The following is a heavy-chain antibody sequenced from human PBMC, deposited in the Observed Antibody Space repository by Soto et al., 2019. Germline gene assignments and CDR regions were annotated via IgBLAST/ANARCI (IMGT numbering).Heavy chain of an antibody. Sequence: VQLLESGGGLVQPGGSLRLSCAASGFTFSTYGMHWVRQAPGKGLEWMALISYDASNKYYADSVKGRFTISRDDSKNTLYLQMNSLRAEDTAVYFCAKDRRPYGDYYFDYWGQGTLVTVSS. V-gene: IGHV3-30*18. CDR1: GFTFSTYG. CDR3: AKDRRPYGDYYFDY. J-gene: IGHJ4*02. D-gene: IGHD4-17*01. CDR2: ISYDASNK.